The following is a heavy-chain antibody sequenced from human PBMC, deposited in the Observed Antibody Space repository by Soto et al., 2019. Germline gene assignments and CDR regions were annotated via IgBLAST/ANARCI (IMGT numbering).Heavy chain of an antibody. CDR1: GGSISRYY. D-gene: IGHD3-22*01. CDR2: IYYSGST. V-gene: IGHV4-59*01. CDR3: ARGCRYYYDSRYRWFDP. Sequence: PSETLSLTCTVSGGSISRYYWSWIRQPPGKGLEWIGYIYYSGSTNANPSLKSRVTITVDTSKNQFSLKLSSVTAADTAVYYCARGCRYYYDSRYRWFDPWGQGTLVTVSS. J-gene: IGHJ5*02.